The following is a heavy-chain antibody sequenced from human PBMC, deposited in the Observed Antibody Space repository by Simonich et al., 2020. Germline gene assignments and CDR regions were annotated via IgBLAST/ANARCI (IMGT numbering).Heavy chain of an antibody. V-gene: IGHV4-34*01. CDR2: INHSKRT. D-gene: IGHD6-13*01. CDR3: ARGLRVAAAGTAFQH. Sequence: QVQLQQWGAGLLKPSETLSLTCAVYGGSFRGYYGSWIRQPPGKGLEWIGEINHSKRTNYNPSLKSRVTISVDTSKNQFSLKLSSVTAADTAVYYCARGLRVAAAGTAFQHWGQGTLVTVSS. J-gene: IGHJ1*01. CDR1: GGSFRGYY.